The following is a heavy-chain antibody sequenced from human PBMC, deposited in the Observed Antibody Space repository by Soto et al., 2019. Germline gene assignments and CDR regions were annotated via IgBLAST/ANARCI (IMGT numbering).Heavy chain of an antibody. J-gene: IGHJ3*02. CDR2: ISYDGSNK. Sequence: QVQLVESGGGVVQPGRSLRLSCAASGFTFSSYAMRWVRQAPGKGLEWVAVISYDGSNKYYADSVKGRFTISRDNSKNTLYLQMNSLRAEDTAVYYCAREGYSSSKDAFDIWGQGTMVTVSS. D-gene: IGHD6-6*01. V-gene: IGHV3-30-3*01. CDR1: GFTFSSYA. CDR3: AREGYSSSKDAFDI.